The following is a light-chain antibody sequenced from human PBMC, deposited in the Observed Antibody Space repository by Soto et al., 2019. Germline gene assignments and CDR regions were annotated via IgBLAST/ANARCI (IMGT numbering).Light chain of an antibody. Sequence: EIVLTQSPATLSLSPGERATLSCRASQRVSSYLAWYQQKPGQAPRLLIYNASNRATGIPARFSGSGSGTDFTLTSSSLGPEDFAVYYCQQRSNWPGFGGGTKVEIK. CDR3: QQRSNWPG. J-gene: IGKJ4*02. CDR1: QRVSSY. V-gene: IGKV3-11*01. CDR2: NAS.